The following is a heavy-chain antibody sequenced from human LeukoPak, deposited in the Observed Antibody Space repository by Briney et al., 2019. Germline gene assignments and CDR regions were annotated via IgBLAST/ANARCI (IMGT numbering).Heavy chain of an antibody. CDR1: GYTFTSYG. D-gene: IGHD3-10*01. CDR3: ARVGYYSGSGSQRRLDY. V-gene: IGHV1-18*01. J-gene: IGHJ4*02. Sequence: ASVKVSCKTSGYTFTSYGVTWVRQAPGQGLEWMGWSSVYDGNTYYAQNFQGRLTMTTDTPTSTGHMELRSLRSDDTAVYYCARVGYYSGSGSQRRLDYWGQGTLVTVSS. CDR2: SSVYDGNT.